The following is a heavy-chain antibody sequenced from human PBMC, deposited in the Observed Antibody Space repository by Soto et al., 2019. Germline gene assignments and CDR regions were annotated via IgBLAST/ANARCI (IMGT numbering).Heavy chain of an antibody. CDR2: IIPIFGTA. CDR3: ARDRHYYDSSGPGTYFAY. CDR1: AGTFISYA. V-gene: IGHV1-69*13. D-gene: IGHD3-22*01. Sequence: GASVKVSCKASAGTFISYAFSWVRQAPGQGLEWMGGIIPIFGTANYAQKFQGRVTITADESTSTAYMELSSLRSEDTAVYYCARDRHYYDSSGPGTYFAYWGQGTLVTAPQ. J-gene: IGHJ4*02.